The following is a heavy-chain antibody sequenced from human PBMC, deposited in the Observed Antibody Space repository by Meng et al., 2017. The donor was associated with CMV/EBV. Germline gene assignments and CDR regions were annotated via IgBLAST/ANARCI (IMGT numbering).Heavy chain of an antibody. Sequence: GESLKISCAASGFTFSSYGMHWVRQAPGKGLEWVAVIWYDGSNKYYADSVKGRFTISRDNSKNTLYLQMNSLRAEDTAVYYCASNSALYCSGGSCYSENYFDFWGQGTLVTVSS. V-gene: IGHV3-33*01. CDR3: ASNSALYCSGGSCYSENYFDF. J-gene: IGHJ4*02. CDR2: IWYDGSNK. CDR1: GFTFSSYG. D-gene: IGHD2-15*01.